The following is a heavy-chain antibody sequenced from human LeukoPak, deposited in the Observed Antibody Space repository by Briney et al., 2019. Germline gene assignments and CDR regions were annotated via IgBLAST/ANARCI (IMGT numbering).Heavy chain of an antibody. CDR1: GFTFSSHW. Sequence: GGSLRLSCAASGFTFSSHWMSWVRQAPGKGLEWVATIKPDGSDKYYVDSVKGRFIVSRDNAKNSLFLQMNSLRVEDTAVYYCTRGGVTSGWILRDWGQGILVTVSS. D-gene: IGHD3-10*01. CDR3: TRGGVTSGWILRD. V-gene: IGHV3-7*01. CDR2: IKPDGSDK. J-gene: IGHJ4*02.